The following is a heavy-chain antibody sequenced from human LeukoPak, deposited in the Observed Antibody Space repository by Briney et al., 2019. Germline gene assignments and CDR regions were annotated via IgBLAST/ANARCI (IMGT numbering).Heavy chain of an antibody. CDR1: GFTLSNVW. J-gene: IGHJ4*02. CDR2: IRGDGSVK. D-gene: IGHD6-25*01. V-gene: IGHV3-7*03. Sequence: GGSLRLSCATSGFTLSNVWMSWARQAPGKGLEWVGNIRGDGSVKFYLDSVKGRFTISRDNTNSVSLQMNNLKAEDTAVYYCGRCVAAPADYWGQGTLVIVSS. CDR3: GRCVAAPADY.